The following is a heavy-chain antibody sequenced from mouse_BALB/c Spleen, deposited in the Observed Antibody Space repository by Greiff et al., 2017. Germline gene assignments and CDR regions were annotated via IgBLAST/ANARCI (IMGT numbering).Heavy chain of an antibody. Sequence: EVMLVESGGGLVQPGGSRKLSCAASGFTFSSFGMHWVRQAPEKGLEWVAYISSGSSTIYYADTVKGRFTISRDNPKNTLFLQMTSLRSEDTAMYYCARDSTMITTRYFDVWGAGTTVTVSS. D-gene: IGHD2-4*01. V-gene: IGHV5-17*02. CDR1: GFTFSSFG. CDR3: ARDSTMITTRYFDV. CDR2: ISSGSSTI. J-gene: IGHJ1*01.